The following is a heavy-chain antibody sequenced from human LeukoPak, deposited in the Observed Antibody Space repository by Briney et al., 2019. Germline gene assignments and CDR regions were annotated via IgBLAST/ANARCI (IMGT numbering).Heavy chain of an antibody. D-gene: IGHD4-23*01. Sequence: SETLSLTCTVSGGSISSYYWSWIRQPAGKGLEWIGRIYTSGSTNYKPSLKSRVTMSVDTSKNQFSLKLSSVTAADTAVYYCARDAAYYGGRYFDYWGQGTLVTVSS. V-gene: IGHV4-4*07. CDR3: ARDAAYYGGRYFDY. J-gene: IGHJ4*02. CDR1: GGSISSYY. CDR2: IYTSGST.